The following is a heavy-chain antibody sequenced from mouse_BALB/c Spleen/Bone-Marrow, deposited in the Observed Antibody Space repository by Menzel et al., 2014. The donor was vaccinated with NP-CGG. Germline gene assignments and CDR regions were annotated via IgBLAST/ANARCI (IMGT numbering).Heavy chain of an antibody. J-gene: IGHJ1*01. Sequence: DVMLVESGGGLVQPGGSLKLSCAASGFDFSRFWMSWVRQAPGEGLEWIGEINPDSSTINYTPSLKDKFIISRDNAKNTLYLQMSKVRSEDTALYYCARLNYYGNLFVWGAGTTVTVSS. V-gene: IGHV4-1*02. CDR3: ARLNYYGNLFV. CDR1: GFDFSRFW. D-gene: IGHD1-1*01. CDR2: INPDSSTI.